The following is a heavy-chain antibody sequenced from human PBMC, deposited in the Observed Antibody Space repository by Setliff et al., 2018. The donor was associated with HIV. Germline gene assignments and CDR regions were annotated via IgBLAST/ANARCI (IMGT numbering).Heavy chain of an antibody. J-gene: IGHJ4*02. CDR3: ARQERYCTSADCYRYFNY. D-gene: IGHD2-2*02. Sequence: PSETLSLTCTVSDSAMDSYYWSWVRQSPGRGLEYIGYIYWTGKTDYNPSLKSRVTISLDTSGNQFSLKLNSVTGADTAVYYCARQERYCTSADCYRYFNYWGQGTLVTVSS. V-gene: IGHV4-59*12. CDR1: DSAMDSYY. CDR2: IYWTGKT.